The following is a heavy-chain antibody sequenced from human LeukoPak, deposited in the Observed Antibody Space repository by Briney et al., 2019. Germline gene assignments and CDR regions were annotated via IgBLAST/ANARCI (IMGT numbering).Heavy chain of an antibody. Sequence: GGSLRLSCAASGFTFSSYAMHWVRQAPGKGLEWVAVISYDGSNKYYAVSVKGRFTIPRDNSKNTLYLQMNSLRAEDTAVYYCARTHKEGAAAFDYWGQGTLVTVSS. D-gene: IGHD6-13*01. CDR3: ARTHKEGAAAFDY. J-gene: IGHJ4*02. CDR1: GFTFSSYA. CDR2: ISYDGSNK. V-gene: IGHV3-30-3*01.